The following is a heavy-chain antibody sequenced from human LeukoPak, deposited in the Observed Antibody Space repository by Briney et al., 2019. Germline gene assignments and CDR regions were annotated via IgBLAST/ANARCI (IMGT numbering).Heavy chain of an antibody. CDR1: GFTFSSYW. Sequence: PGGSLRLSCAASGFTFSSYWMSWVRQAPGKGLEWVANIKQDGSEKYCVDSVKGRFTISRDNAKNSLYLQMNSLRAEDTAVYYCAKKRFGELLFVFDYWGQGTLVTVSS. J-gene: IGHJ4*02. CDR3: AKKRFGELLFVFDY. CDR2: IKQDGSEK. V-gene: IGHV3-7*01. D-gene: IGHD3-10*01.